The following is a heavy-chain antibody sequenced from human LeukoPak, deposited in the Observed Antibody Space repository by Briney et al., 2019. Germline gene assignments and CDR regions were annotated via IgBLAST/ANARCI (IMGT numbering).Heavy chain of an antibody. V-gene: IGHV1-2*02. J-gene: IGHJ6*02. Sequence: ASVKVSCKASGYTFTAYYMHWVRQAPGQGLEWVGWINPNSGGTNYAQKFQGRVTMTRDTSISTAYMELSSLRSEDTAVYYCARDLNHGYYYDSSGYYAHYYYYGMDVWGQGTTVTVSS. CDR3: ARDLNHGYYYDSSGYYAHYYYYGMDV. CDR1: GYTFTAYY. D-gene: IGHD3-22*01. CDR2: INPNSGGT.